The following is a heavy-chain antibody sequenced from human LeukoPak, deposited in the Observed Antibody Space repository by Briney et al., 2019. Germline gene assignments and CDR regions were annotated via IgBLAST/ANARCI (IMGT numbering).Heavy chain of an antibody. D-gene: IGHD1-1*01. V-gene: IGHV3-30-3*01. J-gene: IGHJ6*02. Sequence: GRSLRLSCAASGFTFSNYAMHWVRQAPGKGLEWVAIISYDENNKYYADSVKGRFTISRDNSKNTLYLQMNSLRAEDTAVYYCARDQLESPPNNYYSYGMDVWGQGTTVTVSS. CDR3: ARDQLESPPNNYYSYGMDV. CDR2: ISYDENNK. CDR1: GFTFSNYA.